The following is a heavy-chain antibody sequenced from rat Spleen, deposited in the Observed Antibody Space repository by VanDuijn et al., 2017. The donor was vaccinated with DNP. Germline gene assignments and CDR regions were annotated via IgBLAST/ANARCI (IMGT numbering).Heavy chain of an antibody. CDR1: GFTFNKYW. D-gene: IGHD1-6*01. CDR2: ITSSGGST. Sequence: EVQLVESGGDLVQPGRSLKLSCVASGFTFNKYWMTWFRQVPGKGRQWVAAITSSGGSTYYPDSVKGRFTISRDNAKSTLYLQRDSLRSEDTATYYCARHQEYTTDPYWYFDFWGPGTMVTVSS. J-gene: IGHJ1*01. CDR3: ARHQEYTTDPYWYFDF. V-gene: IGHV5-31*01.